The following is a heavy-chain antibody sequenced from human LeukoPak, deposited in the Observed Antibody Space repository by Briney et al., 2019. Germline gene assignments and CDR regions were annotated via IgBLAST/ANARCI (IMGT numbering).Heavy chain of an antibody. CDR1: GFTFSSYG. J-gene: IGHJ4*02. CDR3: AKAGEDGDYAWAFDY. D-gene: IGHD4-17*01. Sequence: GGSLRLSCAASGFTFSSYGMHWVRQAPGKGLEWVAVISYDGSNKYYADSVKGRFTISRDNSKNTLYLQMNSLRAEDTAVYYCAKAGEDGDYAWAFDYWGQGTLVTVSS. CDR2: ISYDGSNK. V-gene: IGHV3-30*18.